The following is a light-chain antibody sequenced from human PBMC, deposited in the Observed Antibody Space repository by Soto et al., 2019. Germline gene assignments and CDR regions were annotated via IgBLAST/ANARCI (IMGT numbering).Light chain of an antibody. CDR3: QQRSNWPRFT. CDR2: DAS. V-gene: IGKV3-11*01. Sequence: EIVLTQSPATLSLSPGERATLSCRASQSVSTYLAWYQQKPGQAPRLLLYDASNRATGIPARFSGSGSGTDFTLTISSLEPEDFALYYCQQRSNWPRFTFGPGTKVDIK. J-gene: IGKJ3*01. CDR1: QSVSTY.